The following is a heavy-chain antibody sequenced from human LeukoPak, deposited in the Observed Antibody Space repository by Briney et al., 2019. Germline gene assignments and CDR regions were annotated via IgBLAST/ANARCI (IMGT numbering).Heavy chain of an antibody. Sequence: PSETLSLTCTVSGGSISSSSYYWGWIRQPPGKRLEWIGSIYYSGSTYYNPSLKSRVTISVDTSKNQFSLKLSSVTAADTAVYYCARLSDCSSTSCYANNWFDPWGQGTLVTVSS. CDR2: IYYSGST. CDR3: ARLSDCSSTSCYANNWFDP. V-gene: IGHV4-39*07. CDR1: GGSISSSSYY. J-gene: IGHJ5*02. D-gene: IGHD2-2*01.